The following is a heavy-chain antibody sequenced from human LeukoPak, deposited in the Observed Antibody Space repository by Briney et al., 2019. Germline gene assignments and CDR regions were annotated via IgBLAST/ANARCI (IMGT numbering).Heavy chain of an antibody. CDR1: GFTFSSYT. Sequence: PGGSLRLSCAASGFTFSSYTMSWVRQAPGKGLEWVSAISGSGGSTYYADSVKGRFTISRDNSKNTLYLQMNSLRAEDTAVYYCAKDPDRYSYGYGVLDYWGQGTLVTVSS. CDR3: AKDPDRYSYGYGVLDY. V-gene: IGHV3-23*01. J-gene: IGHJ4*02. CDR2: ISGSGGST. D-gene: IGHD5-18*01.